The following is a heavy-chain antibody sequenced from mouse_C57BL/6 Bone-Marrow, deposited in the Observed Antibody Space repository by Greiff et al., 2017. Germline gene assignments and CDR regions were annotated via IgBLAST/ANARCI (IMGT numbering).Heavy chain of an antibody. CDR1: GYTFTSYW. D-gene: IGHD1-1*01. CDR2: INPSNGGT. CDR3: ARRGYGSSPYYFAY. V-gene: IGHV1-53*01. J-gene: IGHJ2*01. Sequence: QVQLQQPGTELVKPGASVKLSCKASGYTFTSYWMNWVKQRPGQGLEWIGNINPSNGGTNYNEKFKSKATLTVEKSSSTAYMQLSSLTSEDSAVYYCARRGYGSSPYYFAYWGQGTTLTVSA.